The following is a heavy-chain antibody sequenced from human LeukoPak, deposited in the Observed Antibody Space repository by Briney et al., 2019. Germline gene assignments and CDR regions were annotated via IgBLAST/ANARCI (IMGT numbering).Heavy chain of an antibody. V-gene: IGHV4-59*08. J-gene: IGHJ5*02. CDR3: ASASIAARANWLDP. D-gene: IGHD6-6*01. CDR1: GGSIISYY. Sequence: PSETLSLTCTVSGGSIISYYCNWIRQPPGKGLEWIGYIYSSGSANYSPSLKSRVTISVDTSKNQFSLKLSSVTAADTAVYYCASASIAARANWLDPWGQGTLVTVSS. CDR2: IYSSGSA.